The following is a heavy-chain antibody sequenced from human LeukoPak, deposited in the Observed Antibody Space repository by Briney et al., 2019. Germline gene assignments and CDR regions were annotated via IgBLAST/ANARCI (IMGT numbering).Heavy chain of an antibody. CDR1: GGSFSGYY. CDR2: INHSGST. J-gene: IGHJ4*02. V-gene: IGHV4-34*01. D-gene: IGHD6-13*01. CDR3: ARGRPGYSSSWYSAGPLDY. Sequence: SETLSLTCAVYGGSFSGYYWSWIRQPPGKGLEWIGEINHSGSTNYNPSLKSRVTISVDTSKNQFSLKLSSVTAADTAVYYCARGRPGYSSSWYSAGPLDYWGQGTLVTVSS.